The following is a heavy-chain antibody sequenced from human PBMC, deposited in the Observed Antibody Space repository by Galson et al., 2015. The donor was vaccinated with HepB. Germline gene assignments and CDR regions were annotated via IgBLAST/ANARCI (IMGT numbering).Heavy chain of an antibody. V-gene: IGHV3-23*01. CDR3: ARGAPYSSGWFSDL. CDR2: ISDDGAIT. Sequence: SLRLSCAASGFTFSSYGMNWVRQAPGKGLEWVSSISDDGAITYYADSVKGRFTISGDNPYNTLYLQMNTLRAEDTAVYYCARGAPYSSGWFSDLWGQGTLVTVSS. CDR1: GFTFSSYG. J-gene: IGHJ5*02. D-gene: IGHD6-19*01.